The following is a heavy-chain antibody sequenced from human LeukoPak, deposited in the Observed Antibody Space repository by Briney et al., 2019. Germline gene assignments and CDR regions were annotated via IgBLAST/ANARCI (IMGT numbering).Heavy chain of an antibody. CDR2: IYHSGST. V-gene: IGHV4-30-2*01. CDR3: ARAPCSGGSCYYYGMDV. Sequence: PSQTLSLTCAVSGGSIGSGGYSWSWIRQPPGKGLEWIGYIYHSGSTYYNPSLKSRVTISVDRSKNQFSLKLSSVTAADTAVYYCARAPCSGGSCYYYGMDVWGQGTTVTVSS. J-gene: IGHJ6*02. D-gene: IGHD2-15*01. CDR1: GGSIGSGGYS.